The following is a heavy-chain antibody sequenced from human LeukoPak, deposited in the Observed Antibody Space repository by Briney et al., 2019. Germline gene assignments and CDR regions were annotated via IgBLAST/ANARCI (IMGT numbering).Heavy chain of an antibody. J-gene: IGHJ4*02. CDR2: IIPIFGTA. CDR1: GGTFSSYA. Sequence: ASVKVSCKASGGTFSSYAISWVRPAPGQGLEWMGGIIPIFGTANYAQKFQGRVTITADESTSTAYMELSSLRSEDTAVYYCARSYGYSYGHFDYWGQGTLVTVSS. CDR3: ARSYGYSYGHFDY. V-gene: IGHV1-69*13. D-gene: IGHD5-18*01.